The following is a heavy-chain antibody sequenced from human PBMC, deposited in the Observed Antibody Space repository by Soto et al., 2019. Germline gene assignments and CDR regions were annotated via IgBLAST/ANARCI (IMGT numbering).Heavy chain of an antibody. CDR1: GGTFSSYA. D-gene: IGHD3-10*01. Sequence: QVQLVQAGAEVKKPGSSVKVSCKASGGTFSSYAISWVRQAPGQGLEWMGGIIPIFGTANYAQKFQGRVTITADDSTSTAYMELSSRRSEATAVNYCARVAEWDYYGSGRAHNWFDPCGQGTLVTVSS. J-gene: IGHJ5*02. CDR2: IIPIFGTA. CDR3: ARVAEWDYYGSGRAHNWFDP. V-gene: IGHV1-69*01.